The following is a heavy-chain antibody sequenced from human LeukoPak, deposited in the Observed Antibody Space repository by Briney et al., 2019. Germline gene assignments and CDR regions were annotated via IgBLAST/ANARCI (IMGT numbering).Heavy chain of an antibody. CDR1: GFTFSSHA. V-gene: IGHV3-23*01. J-gene: IGHJ3*01. D-gene: IGHD2/OR15-2a*01. Sequence: HAGGSLRLSCAASGFTFSSHAMSWVRQAAGKGLEWVSTISDSGVSTYDADSVKGRFTISRDNSKNTLYLQMNSLRAEDTAVYYCAKDSQSVAFFLDDAFDLWGQGTIVTVSA. CDR3: AKDSQSVAFFLDDAFDL. CDR2: ISDSGVST.